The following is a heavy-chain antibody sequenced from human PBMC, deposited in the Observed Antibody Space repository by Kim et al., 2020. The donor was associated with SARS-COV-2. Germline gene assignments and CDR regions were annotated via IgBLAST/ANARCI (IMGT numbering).Heavy chain of an antibody. Sequence: ADSVKGRFTISRDNSKNTLYLQMNSLRAEDTAVYYCASTPRYFDLYYFDYWGQGTLVTVSS. J-gene: IGHJ4*02. D-gene: IGHD3-9*01. V-gene: IGHV3-23*01. CDR3: ASTPRYFDLYYFDY.